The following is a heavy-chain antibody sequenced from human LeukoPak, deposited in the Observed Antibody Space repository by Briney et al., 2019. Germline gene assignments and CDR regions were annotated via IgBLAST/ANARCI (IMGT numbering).Heavy chain of an antibody. CDR1: GGSISRGSYY. V-gene: IGHV4-61*02. Sequence: VQLQESGPGLVKPSQTLSLTCTVSGGSISRGSYYWIWIRPPAGQRLEWIGRIYTSGSTNYNPSLKGRVTISVDTSENQFSLKLSSVTAADTAVYYCARVGAAGTKIDYWGQGTLVTVSS. D-gene: IGHD6-13*01. J-gene: IGHJ4*02. CDR2: IYTSGST. CDR3: ARVGAAGTKIDY.